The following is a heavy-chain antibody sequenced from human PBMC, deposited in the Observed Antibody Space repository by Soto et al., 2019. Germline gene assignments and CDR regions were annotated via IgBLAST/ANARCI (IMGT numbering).Heavy chain of an antibody. J-gene: IGHJ4*02. D-gene: IGHD5-12*01. Sequence: PGGSLRLSCAASGFTFSSYSMNWVRQAPGKGLEWVSSISSSSSYIYYADSVKGRFTISRDNAKNSLYLQMNSLRAEDTAVYYCARVGRDGYRGKYWGQGTLVTVS. CDR1: GFTFSSYS. V-gene: IGHV3-21*01. CDR3: ARVGRDGYRGKY. CDR2: ISSSSSYI.